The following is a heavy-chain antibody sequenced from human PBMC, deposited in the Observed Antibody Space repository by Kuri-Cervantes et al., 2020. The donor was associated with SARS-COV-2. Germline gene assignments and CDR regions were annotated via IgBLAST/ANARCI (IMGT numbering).Heavy chain of an antibody. D-gene: IGHD3-3*01. V-gene: IGHV4-34*01. CDR2: INHSGST. CDR1: GGSFSGYY. J-gene: IGHJ5*02. Sequence: GSLRLSCAVYGGSFSGYYWSWIRQPPGKGLEWIGEINHSGSTNYNPSLKSRVTISVDTSRNQSSLKLSSVTAADTAVYYCARGSYDFWSGYYTGCWFDPWGQGTLVTVSS. CDR3: ARGSYDFWSGYYTGCWFDP.